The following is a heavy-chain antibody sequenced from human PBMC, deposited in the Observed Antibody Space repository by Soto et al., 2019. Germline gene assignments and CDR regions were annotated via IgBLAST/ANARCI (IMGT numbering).Heavy chain of an antibody. Sequence: SETLSLPCTVSNGSVSSGTYSWSWVRQPPGKGLEWIGYIYYSGTTYYTPSLKSRLTMSMDRANDHFSLNLTSVTAADTAVYFCDRGHYYYGMDVWGQGITVTVSS. J-gene: IGHJ6*02. V-gene: IGHV4-30-2*01. CDR3: DRGHYYYGMDV. CDR1: NGSVSSGTYS. CDR2: IYYSGTT.